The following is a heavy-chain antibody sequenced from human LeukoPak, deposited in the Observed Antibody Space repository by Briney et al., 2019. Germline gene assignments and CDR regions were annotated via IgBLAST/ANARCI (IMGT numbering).Heavy chain of an antibody. V-gene: IGHV5-51*01. D-gene: IGHD3-22*01. CDR3: ARRNYYDSSGYYLFDY. Sequence: GESLKISCKGSGYIFASYWIGWVRQMPGKGLEWMGIICPGDSDTKYSPSFQGQVTISADKSINTAYLQWSSLKASDTAMYYCARRNYYDSSGYYLFDYWGQGTLVTVSS. CDR2: ICPGDSDT. CDR1: GYIFASYW. J-gene: IGHJ4*02.